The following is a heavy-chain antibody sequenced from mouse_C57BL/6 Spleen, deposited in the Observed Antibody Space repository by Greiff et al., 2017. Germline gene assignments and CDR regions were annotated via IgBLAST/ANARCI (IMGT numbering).Heavy chain of an antibody. V-gene: IGHV1-15*01. J-gene: IGHJ2*01. D-gene: IGHD1-1*01. CDR2: IDPETGGT. Sequence: QVQLQQSGAELVRPGASVTLSCKASGYTFTDYEMHWVKQTPVHGLEWIGAIDPETGGTAYNQKFKGTAILTADKSSSPAYMELRSLTSEDSAVYYCTRRGLYYYGSSLFDYWGQGTTLTVSS. CDR3: TRRGLYYYGSSLFDY. CDR1: GYTFTDYE.